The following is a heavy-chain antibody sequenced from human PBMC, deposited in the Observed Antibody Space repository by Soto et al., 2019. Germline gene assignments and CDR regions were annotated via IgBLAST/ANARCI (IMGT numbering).Heavy chain of an antibody. Sequence: QVQLVQSGAEVRQPASSVKVSCKTSGGTFSSYAISWVRQAPGQALEWMGGIVPIVDTSTYAQKFQGRVTITADESTSTVYMELSSLRSDDTAVYYCVRVVAIPGYPDNWGQGTLVTVSS. CDR3: VRVVAIPGYPDN. D-gene: IGHD5-12*01. J-gene: IGHJ4*02. V-gene: IGHV1-69*12. CDR2: IVPIVDTS. CDR1: GGTFSSYA.